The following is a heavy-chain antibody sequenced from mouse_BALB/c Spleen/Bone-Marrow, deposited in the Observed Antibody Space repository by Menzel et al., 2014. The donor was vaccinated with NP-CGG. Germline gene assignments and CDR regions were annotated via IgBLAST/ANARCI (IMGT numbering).Heavy chain of an antibody. CDR2: ILPGSGST. CDR3: ASGDYFDY. Sequence: QVQLQQPGAELMKPGASVKISCKATGYTFSNYWMEWVKQRPGHGLEWIGEILPGSGSTNYNEKFTGKATFTADISSNTAYLQLSSLTSADSAVYYCASGDYFDYWGQGTTLTVSS. J-gene: IGHJ2*01. CDR1: GYTFSNYW. V-gene: IGHV1-9*01.